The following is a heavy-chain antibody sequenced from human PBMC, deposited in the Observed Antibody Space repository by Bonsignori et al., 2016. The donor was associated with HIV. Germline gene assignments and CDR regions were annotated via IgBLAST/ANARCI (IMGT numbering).Heavy chain of an antibody. CDR1: GFTFSSYS. Sequence: GGSLRLSCAASGFTFSSYSMNWVRQAPGKGLEWVSSISSSSSYIYYADSVKGRFTISRDNAKNSLYLQMNSLRAEDTAVYYCARANYWGPLYYYYYYMDVWGKGTTVTVSS. CDR2: ISSSSSYI. J-gene: IGHJ6*03. CDR3: ARANYWGPLYYYYYYMDV. V-gene: IGHV3-21*01. D-gene: IGHD7-27*01.